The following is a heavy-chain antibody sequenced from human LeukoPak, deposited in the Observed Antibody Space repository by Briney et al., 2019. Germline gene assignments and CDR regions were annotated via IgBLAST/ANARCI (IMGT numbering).Heavy chain of an antibody. CDR1: GFTFSSYS. CDR3: AREGVAVAGRNLDY. D-gene: IGHD6-19*01. CDR2: ISSSSSYI. Sequence: GGSLRPSCAASGFTFSSYSMNWVRQAPGKGLEWVSSISSSSSYIYYADSVKGRFTISRDNAKNSLYLQMNSLRAEDTAVYYCAREGVAVAGRNLDYWGQGTLVTVSS. J-gene: IGHJ4*02. V-gene: IGHV3-21*01.